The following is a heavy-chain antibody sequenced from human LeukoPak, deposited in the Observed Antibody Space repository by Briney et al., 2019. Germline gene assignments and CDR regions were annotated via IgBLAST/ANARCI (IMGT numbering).Heavy chain of an antibody. Sequence: GGSLRLSCLASGFTFDNSAMHLVRHAPGKGLEWVSLINWDGTNTLYANSVRGRFTISRDNNINSLYLHMNNLRLEDSAVYYCAKDGGVSGLNWFDSWGQGTLVTVSS. J-gene: IGHJ5*01. CDR3: AKDGGVSGLNWFDS. D-gene: IGHD3-16*01. V-gene: IGHV3-43D*04. CDR1: GFTFDNSA. CDR2: INWDGTNT.